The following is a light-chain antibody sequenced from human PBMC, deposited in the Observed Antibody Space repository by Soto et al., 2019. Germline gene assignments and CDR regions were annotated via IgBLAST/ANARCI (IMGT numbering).Light chain of an antibody. V-gene: IGLV1-47*01. J-gene: IGLJ2*01. CDR2: RNN. CDR3: ATWDDSLTGVV. CDR1: SSNIGSNY. Sequence: QSVLTQQPSASGTPGQRVTISCSGSSSNIGSNYVYWYQQLPGTAPKLLIYRNNQRPSGVPDRFSGSKSGTSASLAISGLRSEDEADYYCATWDDSLTGVVCGGGTKLTVL.